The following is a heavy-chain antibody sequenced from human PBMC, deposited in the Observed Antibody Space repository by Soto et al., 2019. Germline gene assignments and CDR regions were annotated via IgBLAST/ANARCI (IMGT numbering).Heavy chain of an antibody. CDR1: GYTLTGYY. V-gene: IGHV1-2*02. J-gene: IGHJ4*02. CDR3: ASGTSYYDFWSGHAEAYFDY. Sequence: ASVKVSCKASGYTLTGYYMHWVRQAPGQGLEWMGWINPNSGGTNYAQKFQGRVTMTRDTSISTAYMELSRLRSDDTAVYYCASGTSYYDFWSGHAEAYFDYWGQGTLVTVSS. D-gene: IGHD3-3*01. CDR2: INPNSGGT.